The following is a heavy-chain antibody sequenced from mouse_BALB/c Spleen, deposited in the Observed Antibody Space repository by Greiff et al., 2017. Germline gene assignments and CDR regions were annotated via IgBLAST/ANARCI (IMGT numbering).Heavy chain of an antibody. Sequence: QVQLKESGAELVRPGVSVKISCKGSGYTFTDYAMHWVKQSHAKSLEWIGVISTYYGDASYNQKFKGKATMTVDKSSSTAYMDLARLTSEDSAIYYCAREAVVGHFDVWGAGTTVTVSS. CDR2: ISTYYGDA. J-gene: IGHJ1*01. CDR3: AREAVVGHFDV. D-gene: IGHD1-1*01. CDR1: GYTFTDYA. V-gene: IGHV1S137*01.